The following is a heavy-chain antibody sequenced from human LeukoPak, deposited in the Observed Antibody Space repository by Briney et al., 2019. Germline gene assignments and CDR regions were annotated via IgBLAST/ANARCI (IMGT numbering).Heavy chain of an antibody. CDR2: IIPIFGTA. Sequence: GASVKVSCKASGGTFSSYAISWVRQAPGQGLEWMGGIIPIFGTANYAQKFQGRVTITADKSTSTAYMELSSLRSDDTAVYYCARVGWFGESYYYYYMDVWGKGTTVTISS. V-gene: IGHV1-69*06. CDR3: ARVGWFGESYYYYYMDV. J-gene: IGHJ6*03. CDR1: GGTFSSYA. D-gene: IGHD3-10*01.